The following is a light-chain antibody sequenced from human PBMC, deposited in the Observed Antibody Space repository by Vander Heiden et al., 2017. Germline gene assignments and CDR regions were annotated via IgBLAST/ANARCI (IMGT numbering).Light chain of an antibody. CDR3: QQSYSTPRT. CDR1: QSISSY. J-gene: IGKJ2*01. V-gene: IGKV1-39*01. Sequence: DIQMTQSPSSLSASVGDRVTITCRASQSISSYLNWYQQKPGKAPKLLIDAASSLQSGVPSRFSGSGSGTDFTLTISRLQPEDFATYYCQQSYSTPRTFGQGTKLEIK. CDR2: AAS.